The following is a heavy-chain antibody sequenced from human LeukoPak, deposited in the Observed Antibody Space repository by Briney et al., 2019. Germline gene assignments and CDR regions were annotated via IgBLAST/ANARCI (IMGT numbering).Heavy chain of an antibody. CDR1: GYTFTSYA. Sequence: GASVKFSCEASGYTFTSYAMHWVRQAPGQRLEWMGWINAGNGNTKYSQKFQGRVTITRDTSASTAYMELSSLRSEDTAVYYCARTPGAAGTGDDYWGQGTLVTVSS. CDR2: INAGNGNT. D-gene: IGHD6-13*01. CDR3: ARTPGAAGTGDDY. J-gene: IGHJ4*02. V-gene: IGHV1-3*01.